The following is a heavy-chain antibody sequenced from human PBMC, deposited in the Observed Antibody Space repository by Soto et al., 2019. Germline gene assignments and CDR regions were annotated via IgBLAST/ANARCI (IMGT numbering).Heavy chain of an antibody. CDR3: ARDRVRHYDFWSGYPRRDYYYGMDV. CDR2: IYYSGST. CDR1: VGSISSCGYY. J-gene: IGHJ6*02. D-gene: IGHD3-3*01. Sequence: SEALSLPCAVSVGSISSCGYYWSWIRQHPVKCLALIGYIYYSGSTYYNPSLKSRVTISVDTSKNQFSLKLSSVTAADTAVYYCARDRVRHYDFWSGYPRRDYYYGMDVWGQGTTVTVSS. V-gene: IGHV4-31*11.